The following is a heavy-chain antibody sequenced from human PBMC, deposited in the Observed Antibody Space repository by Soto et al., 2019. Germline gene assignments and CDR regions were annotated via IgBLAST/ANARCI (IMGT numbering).Heavy chain of an antibody. CDR1: GDSISSSKW. CDR2: IYHSAST. D-gene: IGHD6-13*01. CDR3: ARGERQQQRDY. Sequence: QVQLQESGPGLVKPSGTLSLTCAVSGDSISSSKWWSWVRQPPGKGLEWIGEIYHSASTNYNPSLKSRVIISVDKSTNQFSLKHCSVTDEEAPVYYCARGERQQQRDYWGQGTLVTVSS. J-gene: IGHJ4*02. V-gene: IGHV4-4*02.